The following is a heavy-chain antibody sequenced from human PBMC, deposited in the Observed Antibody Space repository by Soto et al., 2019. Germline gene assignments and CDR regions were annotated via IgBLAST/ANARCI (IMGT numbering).Heavy chain of an antibody. CDR2: ISSSGSTI. CDR3: ARDQFGEWPPGY. Sequence: GGSLRLSCAASGFTFSSYEMNWVRQAPGEGLERVSYISSSGSTIYYADSVKGRFTISRDNAKNSLYLQMNSLRAEDTAVYYCARDQFGEWPPGYWGQGTLVTVSS. D-gene: IGHD3-10*01. CDR1: GFTFSSYE. J-gene: IGHJ4*02. V-gene: IGHV3-48*03.